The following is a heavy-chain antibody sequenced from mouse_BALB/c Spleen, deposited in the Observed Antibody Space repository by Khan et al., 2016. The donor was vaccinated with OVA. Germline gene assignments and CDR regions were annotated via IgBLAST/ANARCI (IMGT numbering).Heavy chain of an antibody. J-gene: IGHJ4*01. V-gene: IGHV9-4*02. D-gene: IGHD2-2*01. Sequence: QVQLKQSGPELKKPGETVRISCKASGYTFTNAGMQWVQKMPGKGLKWIGWINTHSGVPKYAEDFKGRFAFSLETSASTVYLQITNLKNEDTATYFCAGGGAGYYGNDRGAMDYWGQGTSVTVSS. CDR1: GYTFTNAG. CDR2: INTHSGVP. CDR3: AGGGAGYYGNDRGAMDY.